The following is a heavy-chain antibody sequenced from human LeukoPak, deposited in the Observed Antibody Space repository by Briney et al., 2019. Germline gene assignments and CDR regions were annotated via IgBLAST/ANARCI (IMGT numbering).Heavy chain of an antibody. J-gene: IGHJ4*02. Sequence: GGSLRLSXAASGFTFSSYWMSWVRQAPGKGLEWVANIKQDGSEKYYVDSVKGRFTISRDNAKNSLYLQMNSLRAEDTAVYYCARGGVWSGYYFDYWGQGTLVTVSS. D-gene: IGHD3-3*01. V-gene: IGHV3-7*01. CDR1: GFTFSSYW. CDR2: IKQDGSEK. CDR3: ARGGVWSGYYFDY.